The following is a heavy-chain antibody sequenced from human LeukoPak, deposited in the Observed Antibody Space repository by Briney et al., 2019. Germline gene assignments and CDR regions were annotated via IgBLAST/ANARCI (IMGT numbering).Heavy chain of an antibody. J-gene: IGHJ3*02. D-gene: IGHD4-17*01. CDR3: AREGDYHAFDI. CDR1: GFTFSSYS. V-gene: IGHV3-21*01. CDR2: ISSSSSYI. Sequence: GGSLRLSCAASGFTFSSYSMNWVRQAPGKGLEWVSSISSSSSYIYYADSVKGRFTISRDNAKNSLYLQMSSLRAEDTAVYYCAREGDYHAFDIWGQGTMVTVSS.